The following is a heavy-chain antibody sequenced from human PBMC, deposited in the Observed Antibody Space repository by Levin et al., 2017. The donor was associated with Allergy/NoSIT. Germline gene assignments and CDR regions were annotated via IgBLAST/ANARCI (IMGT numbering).Heavy chain of an antibody. CDR1: GFTFSSYS. CDR3: ARDPPLEQDYYYYYGMDV. J-gene: IGHJ6*02. V-gene: IGHV3-21*01. Sequence: PGGSLRLSCAASGFTFSSYSMNWVRQAPGKGLEWVSSISSSSSYIYYADSVKGRFTISRDNAKNSLYLQMNSLRAEDTAVYYCARDPPLEQDYYYYYGMDVWGQGTTVTVSS. D-gene: IGHD3-3*01. CDR2: ISSSSSYI.